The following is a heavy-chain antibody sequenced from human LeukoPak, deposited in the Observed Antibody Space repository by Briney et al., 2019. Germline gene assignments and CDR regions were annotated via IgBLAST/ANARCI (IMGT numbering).Heavy chain of an antibody. V-gene: IGHV4-39*07. J-gene: IGHJ6*03. CDR2: IYYSGST. CDR3: VGSSGWTARYYYYYMDV. D-gene: IGHD6-19*01. Sequence: ASETLSLTCTASGGSISSSSYYWGWIRQPPGKGLEWIGSIYYSGSTYYNPSLKSRVTISVDTSKNQFSLKLSSVTAADTAVYYCVGSSGWTARYYYYYMDVWGKGTTVTVSS. CDR1: GGSISSSSYY.